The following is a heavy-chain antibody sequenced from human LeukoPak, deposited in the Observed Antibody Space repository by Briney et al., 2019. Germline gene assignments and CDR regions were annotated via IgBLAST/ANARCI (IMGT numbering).Heavy chain of an antibody. CDR2: SDPEDGER. J-gene: IGHJ6*02. D-gene: IGHD3-10*01. Sequence: ASVKVSCKVSGKTLSDLSIHWLRQPPGKGLEWLGGSDPEDGERIYAQMFQGRVTMTEDTSIDTAYMELSSLRSEDTAVYYCASRIGRYLYYFGMDVWGQGTTVTVSS. V-gene: IGHV1-24*01. CDR3: ASRIGRYLYYFGMDV. CDR1: GKTLSDLS.